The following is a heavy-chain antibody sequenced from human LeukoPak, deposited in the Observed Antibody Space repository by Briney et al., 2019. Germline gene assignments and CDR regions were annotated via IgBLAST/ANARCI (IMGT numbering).Heavy chain of an antibody. V-gene: IGHV3-48*04. Sequence: PGGSLRLSCAASGFTFSSYSMNWVRQAPGKGLEWVSYISSTSSTIYYADSVKGRFTISRDNTKNSLYLQMNSLRAEDTALYYCAKDLERMYRYGMDVWGQGTTVTVSS. J-gene: IGHJ6*02. D-gene: IGHD1-26*01. CDR1: GFTFSSYS. CDR3: AKDLERMYRYGMDV. CDR2: ISSTSSTI.